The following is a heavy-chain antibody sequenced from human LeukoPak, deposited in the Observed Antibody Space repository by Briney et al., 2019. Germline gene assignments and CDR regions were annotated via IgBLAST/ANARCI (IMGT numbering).Heavy chain of an antibody. CDR2: ISYDGSNK. Sequence: GGSLRLSCAASGFTFSSYGMHWVRQAPGKGLEWGAVISYDGSNKYYADSVKGRFTISRDNSKNTLYLQMTSLRAEDTAVYYCAKEVGYYDFWSGYYAYHYYGMDVWGQGTTVTVSS. CDR3: AKEVGYYDFWSGYYAYHYYGMDV. CDR1: GFTFSSYG. D-gene: IGHD3-3*01. J-gene: IGHJ6*02. V-gene: IGHV3-30*18.